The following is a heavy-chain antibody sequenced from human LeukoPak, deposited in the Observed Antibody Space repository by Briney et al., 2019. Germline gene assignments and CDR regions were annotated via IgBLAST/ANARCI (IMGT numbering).Heavy chain of an antibody. V-gene: IGHV3-21*01. CDR2: ISSSSSYI. Sequence: GGSLRLSCAASGFTFSSYSMNWVRQAPGKGLEWVSSISSSSSYIYYADSVKGRFTISRDNAKNSLYLQMNSLRAEDTAVYYCARGELDGSGFDYWGQGTLVTVSS. CDR3: ARGELDGSGFDY. J-gene: IGHJ4*02. D-gene: IGHD3/OR15-3a*01. CDR1: GFTFSSYS.